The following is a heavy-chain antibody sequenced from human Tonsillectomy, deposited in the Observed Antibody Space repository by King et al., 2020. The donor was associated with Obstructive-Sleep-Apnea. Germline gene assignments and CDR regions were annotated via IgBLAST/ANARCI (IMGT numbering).Heavy chain of an antibody. V-gene: IGHV3-9*01. CDR2: ISWSRGNV. J-gene: IGHJ4*02. D-gene: IGHD3-10*02. CDR1: GITFNTSA. CDR3: TIDMFY. Sequence: QLVQSGGGLVQPGRSLRLSCATSGITFNTSAMHWVRQAPGKGLEWVSGISWSRGNVGYADSVKGRFIISKDATKNSLFLQMNGLRTEDTALYFCTIDMFYWGQGTLVTVSS.